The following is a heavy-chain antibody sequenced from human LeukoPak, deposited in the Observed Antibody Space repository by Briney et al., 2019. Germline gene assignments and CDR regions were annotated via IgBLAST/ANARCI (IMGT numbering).Heavy chain of an antibody. D-gene: IGHD2-21*02. CDR3: ARGRSLYCGGDCYNYYYYYMDV. Sequence: PSETLSLTCALYGGSFSGYYWSWIRQPPGKGLEWIGEINNSGSTNYNPSLKSRVTISVDTSKNQFSLKLSSVTAADTAVYYCARGRSLYCGGDCYNYYYYYMDVWGKGTTVTVSS. CDR2: INNSGST. CDR1: GGSFSGYY. J-gene: IGHJ6*03. V-gene: IGHV4-34*01.